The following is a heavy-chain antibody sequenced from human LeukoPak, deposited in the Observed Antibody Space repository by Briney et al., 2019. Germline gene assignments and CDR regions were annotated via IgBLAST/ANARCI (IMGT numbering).Heavy chain of an antibody. Sequence: GGSLSLSCAVSGFTLSSYAMSWVRQSPGKGLEGVSDISGSGGSTYYADTVKCRFTVSRDNAKNTRYLQMNSLKAEDTAVYYCAKDLAPAASRSHDFDHWGQGTLVTVSS. V-gene: IGHV3-23*01. J-gene: IGHJ1*01. D-gene: IGHD6-13*01. CDR2: ISGSGGST. CDR1: GFTLSSYA. CDR3: AKDLAPAASRSHDFDH.